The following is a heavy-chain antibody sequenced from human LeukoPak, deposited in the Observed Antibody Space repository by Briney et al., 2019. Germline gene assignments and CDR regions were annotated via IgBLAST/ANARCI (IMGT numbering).Heavy chain of an antibody. CDR1: GFTFSNAW. Sequence: GGSLRLSCAASGFTFSNAWMSWVRQAPGKGLEWVGRIKSKTDGGTTDYAAPVKGRFTISRDDSKNTLYLQMNSLKTEDTAVYYCTTHGAAMVIPFDYWGQGTLVTVSS. CDR2: IKSKTDGGTT. D-gene: IGHD5-18*01. V-gene: IGHV3-15*01. J-gene: IGHJ4*02. CDR3: TTHGAAMVIPFDY.